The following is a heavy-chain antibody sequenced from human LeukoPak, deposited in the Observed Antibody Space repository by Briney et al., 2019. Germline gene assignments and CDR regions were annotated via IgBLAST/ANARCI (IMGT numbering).Heavy chain of an antibody. CDR1: GFTFSSYG. V-gene: IGHV3-33*01. J-gene: IGHJ4*02. Sequence: GGSLRLSCAASGFTFSSYGMHWVRQAPGKGLEWVAVIWYDGSNKYYADSVKGRFTISRDNSKNTLYLQMNSLRAEDTAVYYCARDLGDYDSSGYSFDYWGQGTLVTVSS. CDR2: IWYDGSNK. CDR3: ARDLGDYDSSGYSFDY. D-gene: IGHD3-22*01.